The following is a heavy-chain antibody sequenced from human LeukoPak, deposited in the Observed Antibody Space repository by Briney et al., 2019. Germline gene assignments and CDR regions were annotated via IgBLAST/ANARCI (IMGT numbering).Heavy chain of an antibody. D-gene: IGHD3-10*01. CDR2: MSYDGSNK. CDR3: ARDPTGPLWLAPSQLDL. CDR1: GFTFSSYA. V-gene: IGHV3-30-3*01. Sequence: GGSLRLSCAASGFTFSSYAMHWVRQAPGKGLEWVAVMSYDGSNKYYADSVKGRFTISRDNSKNTLYLQMNSLRAEDTAVYYCARDPTGPLWLAPSQLDLWGRGTLVTVSS. J-gene: IGHJ2*01.